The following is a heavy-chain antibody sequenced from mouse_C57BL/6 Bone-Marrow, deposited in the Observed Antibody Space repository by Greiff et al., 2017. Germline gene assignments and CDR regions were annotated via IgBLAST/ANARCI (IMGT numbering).Heavy chain of an antibody. Sequence: QVQLQQSGAELMKPGASVKLSCKATGYTFTGYWIEWVKQRPGHGLEWIGEILPGSGSTNYNEKFKGKATFTADTSSNTAYMPLRSLTTEDTAIYDCARTYYCGSSWYFDVWGTGTTVTVSS. D-gene: IGHD1-1*01. CDR2: ILPGSGST. V-gene: IGHV1-9*01. J-gene: IGHJ1*03. CDR3: ARTYYCGSSWYFDV. CDR1: GYTFTGYW.